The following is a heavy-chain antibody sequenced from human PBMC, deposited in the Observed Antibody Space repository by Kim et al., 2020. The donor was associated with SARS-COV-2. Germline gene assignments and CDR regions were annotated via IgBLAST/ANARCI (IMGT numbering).Heavy chain of an antibody. CDR2: IYTSGST. CDR1: GGSISSGSYY. Sequence: SETLSLTCTVSGGSISSGSYYWSWIRQPAGKGLEWIGRIYTSGSTNYNPSLKSRVTISVDTSKNQFSLKLSSVTAADTAVYYCASLRAYYYYYGMDVWGQGTTVTVSS. V-gene: IGHV4-61*02. J-gene: IGHJ6*02. CDR3: ASLRAYYYYYGMDV.